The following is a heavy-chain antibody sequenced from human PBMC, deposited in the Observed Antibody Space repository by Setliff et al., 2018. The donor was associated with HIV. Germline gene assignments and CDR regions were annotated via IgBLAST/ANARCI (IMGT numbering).Heavy chain of an antibody. CDR1: GYTFSDYY. CDR2: IISILGTP. D-gene: IGHD5-12*01. Sequence: SVKVSCKASGYTFSDYYLHWVRQAPGQGLEWMGRIISILGTPNYSHKFQGRVTITADKSTTTTYMELSSLRSDGTAIYYCARGATITYYFDYWGQGTLVTVSS. CDR3: ARGATITYYFDY. V-gene: IGHV1-69*08. J-gene: IGHJ4*02.